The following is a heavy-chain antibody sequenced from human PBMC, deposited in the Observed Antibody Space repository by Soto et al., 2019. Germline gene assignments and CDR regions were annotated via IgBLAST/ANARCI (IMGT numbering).Heavy chain of an antibody. V-gene: IGHV6-1*01. CDR2: TYYRSKWYN. J-gene: IGHJ6*02. CDR3: ARLAPASSIAVAGGYYYGMDV. Sequence: SQTLSLTCAISGDSVSSNSAAWNWIRQSPSRGLEWLGRTYYRSKWYNDYAVSVKSRITINPDTSKNQFSLQLNSVTPEDTAVYYCARLAPASSIAVAGGYYYGMDVWDQGXTVTVYS. D-gene: IGHD6-19*01. CDR1: GDSVSSNSAA.